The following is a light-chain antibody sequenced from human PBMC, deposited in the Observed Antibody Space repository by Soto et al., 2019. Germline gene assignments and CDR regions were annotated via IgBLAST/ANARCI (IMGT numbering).Light chain of an antibody. Sequence: QSVLTQPASVSGSPGQSITIACTGTSSDVGGYKYVSWYQQHPGKAPKLMIYEVSHRPSGVSNRFSGSKSGNTASLTISGLQAEDEADYYCSSYSSSSTLVFGPGTKVTVL. J-gene: IGLJ1*01. CDR1: SSDVGGYKY. V-gene: IGLV2-14*01. CDR2: EVS. CDR3: SSYSSSSTLV.